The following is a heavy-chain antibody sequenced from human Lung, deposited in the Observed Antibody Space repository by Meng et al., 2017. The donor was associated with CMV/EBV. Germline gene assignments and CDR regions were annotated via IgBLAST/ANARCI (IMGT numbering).Heavy chain of an antibody. CDR1: GDTFSSYA. CDR3: ARLSGTISDY. Sequence: KFSCTASGDTFSSYAISWVRQAPGQGLEWMGEIIPIFGTANYAQKFQGRVTITTGESTSTAYMELSSLRSDDTAVYYCARLSGTISDYWGQGTLVTVSS. CDR2: IIPIFGTA. J-gene: IGHJ4*02. D-gene: IGHD1-26*01. V-gene: IGHV1-69*05.